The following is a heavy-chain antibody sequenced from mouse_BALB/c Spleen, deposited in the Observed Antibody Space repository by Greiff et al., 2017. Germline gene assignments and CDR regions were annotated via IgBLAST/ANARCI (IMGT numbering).Heavy chain of an antibody. CDR2: ISSGGST. CDR3: ARGGDYYDYVGTD. CDR1: GFTFSSYA. J-gene: IGHJ3*01. D-gene: IGHD2-4*01. Sequence: EVKLMESGGGLVKPGGSLKLSCAASGFTFSSYAMSWVRQTPEKRLEWVASISSGGSTYYPDSVKGRFTISRDNARNILYLQMSSLRYEDTAMYYCARGGDYYDYVGTDWGQGTLVTVSA. V-gene: IGHV5-6-5*01.